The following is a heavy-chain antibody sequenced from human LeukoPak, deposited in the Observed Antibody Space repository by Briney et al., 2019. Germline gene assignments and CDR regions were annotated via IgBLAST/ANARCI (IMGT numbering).Heavy chain of an antibody. D-gene: IGHD4-11*01. CDR1: GFTFSNYL. Sequence: PGGSLRLSCVGSGFTFSNYLMNWVRQAPGKGLEWVSAISGSGGSTYYADSVKGRFTISRDNSKNTLYLQMNSLRAEDTAVYYCAKANDYSPPFNWFDPWGQGTLVTVSS. CDR2: ISGSGGST. V-gene: IGHV3-23*01. J-gene: IGHJ5*02. CDR3: AKANDYSPPFNWFDP.